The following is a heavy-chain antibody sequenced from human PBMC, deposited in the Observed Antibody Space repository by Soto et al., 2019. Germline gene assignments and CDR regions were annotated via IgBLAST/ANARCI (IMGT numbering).Heavy chain of an antibody. CDR1: GGSISSGGYY. Sequence: QVQLQESGPGLVKPSQTLSLTCTVSGGSISSGGYYWSWIRQHPGNGLEWIGSIYYSGSTYYNPSLKSRVTRSVDTSKNQFSLKLSSVTAADTAVYYCARDLGGCSSWMDAFDIWGQGTMVTVSS. J-gene: IGHJ3*02. CDR3: ARDLGGCSSWMDAFDI. V-gene: IGHV4-31*03. CDR2: IYYSGST. D-gene: IGHD6-13*01.